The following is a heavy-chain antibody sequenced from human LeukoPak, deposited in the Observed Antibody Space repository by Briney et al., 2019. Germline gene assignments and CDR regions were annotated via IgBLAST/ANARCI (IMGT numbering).Heavy chain of an antibody. CDR2: IHYSGTT. Sequence: SETLSLTCTVSGDSISGYYWSWIRQSPGKGLEFIGYIHYSGTTTYNPSLKSRVTISVDTSKNQFSLKLSSVTAADTAVYYCATQLGRGYYFDYWGQGTLVTVSS. CDR3: ATQLGRGYYFDY. J-gene: IGHJ4*02. D-gene: IGHD1-1*01. V-gene: IGHV4-59*12. CDR1: GDSISGYY.